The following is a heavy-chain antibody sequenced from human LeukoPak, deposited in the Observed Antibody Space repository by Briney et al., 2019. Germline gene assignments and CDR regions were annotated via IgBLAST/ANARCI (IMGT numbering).Heavy chain of an antibody. D-gene: IGHD4-17*01. CDR2: SYYSGST. Sequence: SETLSLTCTVSGGSISSYYWSWIRQPPGKGLEWIGYSYYSGSTYYNPSLKSRVTISVDTSKNQFSLKLSSVTAADTAVYYCARDQSGDGDYDNWFDPWGQGTLVTVSS. CDR1: GGSISSYY. CDR3: ARDQSGDGDYDNWFDP. J-gene: IGHJ5*02. V-gene: IGHV4-59*12.